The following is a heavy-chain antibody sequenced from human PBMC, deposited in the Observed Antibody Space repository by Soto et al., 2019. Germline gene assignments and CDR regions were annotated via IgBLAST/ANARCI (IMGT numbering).Heavy chain of an antibody. CDR3: ARDSGTTAPGKPPDWFDP. CDR1: GGTFSSYA. V-gene: IGHV1-69*13. J-gene: IGHJ5*02. Sequence: SVKVSCKASGGTFSSYAISWVRQAPGQGLEWMGGIIPIFGTANYAQKFQGRVTITADESSSTAYMELSSLRSEDTAVYYCARDSGTTAPGKPPDWFDPWGQGTLVTVSS. CDR2: IIPIFGTA. D-gene: IGHD1-7*01.